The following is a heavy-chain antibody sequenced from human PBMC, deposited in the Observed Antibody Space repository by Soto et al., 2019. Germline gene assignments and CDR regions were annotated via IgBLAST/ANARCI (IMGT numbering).Heavy chain of an antibody. CDR3: ARARDGYNYPTAYYFDY. V-gene: IGHV4-30-4*01. Sequence: SETLSLTCAVSGGSISSGDYYWSWIRQPPGKGLEWIGYIYYSGSTYYNPSLKSRVTISVDTSKNQFSLKLSSVTAADTAVYYCARARDGYNYPTAYYFDYWGQGTLVTVSS. D-gene: IGHD5-12*01. CDR2: IYYSGST. CDR1: GGSISSGDYY. J-gene: IGHJ4*02.